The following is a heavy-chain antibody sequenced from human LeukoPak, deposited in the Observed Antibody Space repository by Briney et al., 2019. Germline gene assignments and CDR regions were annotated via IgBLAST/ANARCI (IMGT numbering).Heavy chain of an antibody. Sequence: GGSLRLSCAASGFTFSSYSMNWVRQAPGKGLEWVSSISSSSSYIYYADSVKGRFTISRDNAKNSLYLQMNSLRAEDTAVYYCARAGGSPSIVVVPAANLDYYYMDVWGKGTTVTVS. CDR1: GFTFSSYS. V-gene: IGHV3-21*01. CDR3: ARAGGSPSIVVVPAANLDYYYMDV. CDR2: ISSSSSYI. J-gene: IGHJ6*03. D-gene: IGHD2-2*01.